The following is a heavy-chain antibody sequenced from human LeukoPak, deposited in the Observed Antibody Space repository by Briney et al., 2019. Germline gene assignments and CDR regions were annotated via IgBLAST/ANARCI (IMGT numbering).Heavy chain of an antibody. V-gene: IGHV3-11*01. Sequence: GGSLRLSCAASGFTFSDYYMSWIRQAPGKGLEWVSYISSSGSTIYYADSVKGRFTISRDNAKSSLYLQMNSLRAEDTAVYYCARYYYDSSGYRNPYFDYWGQGTLVTVSS. CDR2: ISSSGSTI. J-gene: IGHJ4*02. CDR1: GFTFSDYY. CDR3: ARYYYDSSGYRNPYFDY. D-gene: IGHD3-22*01.